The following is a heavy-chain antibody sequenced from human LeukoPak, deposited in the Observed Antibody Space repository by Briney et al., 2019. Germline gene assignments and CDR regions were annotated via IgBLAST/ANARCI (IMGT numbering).Heavy chain of an antibody. CDR2: ISHDGGNK. CDR1: GFMFSSSG. D-gene: IGHD2-2*01. V-gene: IGHV3-30*18. CDR3: AKDRRYCSGSSCHQSDFDY. Sequence: PGRSLRLSCAASGFMFSSSGMHWVRQAPGKGLEWVALISHDGGNKYYADSVKGRFTISRDNSKNTLYLQMNSLRTEDTAVYYCAKDRRYCSGSSCHQSDFDYWGQGTLVTVSS. J-gene: IGHJ4*02.